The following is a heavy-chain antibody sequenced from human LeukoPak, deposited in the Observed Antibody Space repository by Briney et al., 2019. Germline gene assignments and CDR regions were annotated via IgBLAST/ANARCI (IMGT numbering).Heavy chain of an antibody. CDR3: AKGRCSSTSCYSGYFDY. J-gene: IGHJ4*02. CDR2: ISGSGGST. Sequence: GGPLRLSCAASGFTFSSYAMSWVRQAPGKGLEWVSAISGSGGSTYYADSVKGRFTISRDNSKNTLYLQMNSLRAEDTAVYYCAKGRCSSTSCYSGYFDYWGQGTLVTVSS. CDR1: GFTFSSYA. V-gene: IGHV3-23*01. D-gene: IGHD2-2*01.